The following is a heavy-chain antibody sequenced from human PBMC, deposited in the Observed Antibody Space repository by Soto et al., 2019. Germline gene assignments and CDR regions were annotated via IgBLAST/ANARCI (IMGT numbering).Heavy chain of an antibody. D-gene: IGHD3-16*01. Sequence: PGGSLRLSCTASGFPFGDYAMSWFRQAPGKGLEWVGFIRSKAYGGTTEYAASVKGRFTISRDDSKSIAYLQMNSLKTEDTAVYYCTRDTDHIWGSRSKDAFDIWGQGTMVTVSS. CDR2: IRSKAYGGTT. CDR3: TRDTDHIWGSRSKDAFDI. J-gene: IGHJ3*02. V-gene: IGHV3-49*03. CDR1: GFPFGDYA.